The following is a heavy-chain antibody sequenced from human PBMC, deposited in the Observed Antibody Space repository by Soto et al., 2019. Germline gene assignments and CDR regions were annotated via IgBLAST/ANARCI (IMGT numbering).Heavy chain of an antibody. Sequence: QVQLVQSGAEVKKPGASVKVSCKASGYTFTSYAMHWVRQAPGQRLEWMGWINAGNGNTKYSQKFQGRVTITRDTSASTAYMELSSLRSEDTAVYYCARGGGGTYYDFWSGYSPTYYYYGMDVWGQGTTVTVSS. CDR2: INAGNGNT. D-gene: IGHD3-3*01. V-gene: IGHV1-3*01. CDR3: ARGGGGTYYDFWSGYSPTYYYYGMDV. CDR1: GYTFTSYA. J-gene: IGHJ6*02.